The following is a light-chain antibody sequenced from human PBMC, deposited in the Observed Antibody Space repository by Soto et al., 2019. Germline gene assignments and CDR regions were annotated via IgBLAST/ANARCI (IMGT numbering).Light chain of an antibody. CDR3: QYLNSFPLT. V-gene: IGKV1-9*01. CDR1: QVISKY. Sequence: IQLTQSPSSLSASVGDRVTITCQASQVISKYLAWYQQKPGTAPKLLIYLASTLQGGVPSRFSGSGSGTDFSLTISSLQPEDVATYYCQYLNSFPLTFGGGTKVGIK. J-gene: IGKJ4*01. CDR2: LAS.